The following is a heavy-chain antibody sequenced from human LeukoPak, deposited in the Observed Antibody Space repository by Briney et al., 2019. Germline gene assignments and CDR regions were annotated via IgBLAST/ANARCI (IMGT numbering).Heavy chain of an antibody. CDR1: GYIFTTYG. Sequence: ASVKVSCKASGYIFTTYGISWVRQAPGQGLEWMGWISAYNGKANYAQKLQGRVTMTRDTSTSTVYMELSSLRSEDTALYYCARDREYVQARYYFDYWGQGTLVTVSS. CDR2: ISAYNGKA. J-gene: IGHJ4*02. V-gene: IGHV1-18*01. D-gene: IGHD2/OR15-2a*01. CDR3: ARDREYVQARYYFDY.